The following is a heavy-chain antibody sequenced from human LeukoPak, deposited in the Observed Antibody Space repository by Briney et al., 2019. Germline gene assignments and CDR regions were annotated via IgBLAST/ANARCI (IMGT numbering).Heavy chain of an antibody. CDR2: IGADGST. J-gene: IGHJ4*02. CDR3: ARGPKSRYSSGLDY. Sequence: PSGGSLRLSCAASGFTFSSFWMHWVRQAPEKGLVWVSRIGADGSTNYADSVKGRFSISRDNGKNTLYLQMNSLRTEDTAVYYCARGPKSRYSSGLDYWGQGTLVTVSS. CDR1: GFTFSSFW. V-gene: IGHV3-74*01. D-gene: IGHD6-19*01.